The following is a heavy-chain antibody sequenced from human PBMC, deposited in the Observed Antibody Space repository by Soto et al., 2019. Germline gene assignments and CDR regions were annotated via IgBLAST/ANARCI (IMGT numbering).Heavy chain of an antibody. V-gene: IGHV1-2*02. J-gene: IGHJ6*02. CDR3: ARGQMDGYKLYYYYGMDV. CDR2: INPNSGGT. Sequence: GASVKVSCKASGYTFTGYYMHWVRQAPGQGLEWMGWINPNSGGTNYAQKFQGRVTMTRDTSISTAYMELSRLRSDDTAVYYCARGQMDGYKLYYYYGMDVWGQGTTVTVSS. CDR1: GYTFTGYY. D-gene: IGHD5-12*01.